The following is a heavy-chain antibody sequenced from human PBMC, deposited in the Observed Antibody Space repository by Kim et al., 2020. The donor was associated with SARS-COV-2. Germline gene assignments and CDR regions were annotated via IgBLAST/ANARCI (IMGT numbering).Heavy chain of an antibody. V-gene: IGHV1-8*01. Sequence: NTGYAQKFQGRVTMTRNTSISTAYMELSSLRSEDTAVYYCARGDGDYVDYWGQGTLVTVSS. CDR2: NT. D-gene: IGHD4-17*01. CDR3: ARGDGDYVDY. J-gene: IGHJ4*02.